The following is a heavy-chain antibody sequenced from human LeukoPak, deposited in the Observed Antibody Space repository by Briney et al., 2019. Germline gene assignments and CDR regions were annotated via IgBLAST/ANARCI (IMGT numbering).Heavy chain of an antibody. CDR1: DGSISSYY. CDR2: IYTSGST. CDR3: ARETHGYNAYYYMDV. V-gene: IGHV4-4*07. Sequence: SETLSLTCTVSDGSISSYYWSWIRQPAGKGLEWIGRIYTSGSTNYNPSLKSRVTMSVDTSKNQFSLKLSSVTAADTAVYYCARETHGYNAYYYMDVWGKGTTVTVSS. J-gene: IGHJ6*03. D-gene: IGHD5-24*01.